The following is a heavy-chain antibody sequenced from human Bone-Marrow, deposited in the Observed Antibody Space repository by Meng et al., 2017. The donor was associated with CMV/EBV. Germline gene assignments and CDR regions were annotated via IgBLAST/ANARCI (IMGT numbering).Heavy chain of an antibody. D-gene: IGHD2-2*01. CDR2: INHSGST. CDR1: GGSFSGYY. Sequence: GSLRLSCAVYGGSFSGYYWSWIRQPPEKGLEWIGEINHSGSTNYNPSLKSRVTISVDTSKNQFSLKLSSVTAADTAVYYCARQRGEYCSSTSCPEDPYYYYYGMDVWGQGTTVTVSS. V-gene: IGHV4-34*01. CDR3: ARQRGEYCSSTSCPEDPYYYYYGMDV. J-gene: IGHJ6*02.